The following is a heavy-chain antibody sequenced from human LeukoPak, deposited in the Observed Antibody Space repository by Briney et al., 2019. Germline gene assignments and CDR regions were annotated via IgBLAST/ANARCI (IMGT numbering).Heavy chain of an antibody. CDR3: AKTNGSPDY. CDR1: GFTFSNYG. V-gene: IGHV3-30*02. Sequence: PGGSLRLSCAASGFTFSNYGMHWVRQAPDKGLEWVAFVRFDGNNKYYGDSVKGRFTISRDNSKNTLYLQMNSLRAEDTAVYYCAKTNGSPDYWGRGTLVTVSS. J-gene: IGHJ4*02. CDR2: VRFDGNNK. D-gene: IGHD1-26*01.